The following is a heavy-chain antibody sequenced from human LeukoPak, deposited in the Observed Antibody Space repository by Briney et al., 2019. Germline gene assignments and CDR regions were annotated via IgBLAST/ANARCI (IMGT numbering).Heavy chain of an antibody. V-gene: IGHV3-7*01. D-gene: IGHD3-22*01. CDR3: ARDGVYDSSGYYPTYFQH. Sequence: GGSLRLSCAASGFTFSSYWMSWVRQAPGKGLEWVANIKQDGSEKYYVDSVKGRFTISRDNAKNSLYLQMNSLRAEDTAVYYCARDGVYDSSGYYPTYFQHWGQGTLVTVSS. J-gene: IGHJ1*01. CDR1: GFTFSSYW. CDR2: IKQDGSEK.